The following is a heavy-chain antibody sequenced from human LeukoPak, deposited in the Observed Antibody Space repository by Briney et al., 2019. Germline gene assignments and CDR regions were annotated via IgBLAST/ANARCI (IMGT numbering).Heavy chain of an antibody. CDR3: ARRGWLINFDY. J-gene: IGHJ4*02. CDR1: GFTFSNYA. CDR2: ISGSGDNT. Sequence: PGGSLRLSCAASGFTFSNYAMSWVRQAPGTGLEWVSIISGSGDNTHYADSVKGRFTISRDNSKNTLYLQMKTLRAEDTAIYYCARRGWLINFDYWGQGTLVTVSS. V-gene: IGHV3-23*01. D-gene: IGHD5-12*01.